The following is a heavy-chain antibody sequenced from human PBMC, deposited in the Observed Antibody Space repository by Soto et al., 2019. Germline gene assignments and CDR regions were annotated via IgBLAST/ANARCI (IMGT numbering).Heavy chain of an antibody. V-gene: IGHV4-34*01. CDR1: GGSFSGYY. Sequence: SETLSLTCAVYGGSFSGYYWSWIRQPPGKGLEWIGEINHSGGTNYNPSLKSRVTISVDTSKNQFSLKLSSVTAADTAVYYCARESDSSGKGMDVWGQGTTVTVSS. J-gene: IGHJ6*02. CDR2: INHSGGT. D-gene: IGHD3-22*01. CDR3: ARESDSSGKGMDV.